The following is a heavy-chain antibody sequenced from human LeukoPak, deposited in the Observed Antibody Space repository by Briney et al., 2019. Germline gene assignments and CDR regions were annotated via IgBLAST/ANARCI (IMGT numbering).Heavy chain of an antibody. CDR2: ISSSGSTI. D-gene: IGHD6-13*01. V-gene: IGHV3-48*03. Sequence: GGSLRLSCAASGFTFSSYEMNWVRQAPGKGLEWVSYISSSGSTIYYADSVKGRFTISRDNAKNSLYLQMNSLRAEDTAVYYCARDAHKAAAGLWGQGTLVTVSS. J-gene: IGHJ4*02. CDR1: GFTFSSYE. CDR3: ARDAHKAAAGL.